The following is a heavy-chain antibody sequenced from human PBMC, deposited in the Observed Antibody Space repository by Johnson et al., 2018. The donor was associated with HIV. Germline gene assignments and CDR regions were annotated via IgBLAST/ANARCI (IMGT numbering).Heavy chain of an antibody. D-gene: IGHD3-22*01. CDR3: ARSYYDSSGYYHDAFDI. CDR2: IYSGGGT. J-gene: IGHJ3*02. V-gene: IGHV3-NL1*01. CDR1: GFTFSNYG. Sequence: QVQLVESGGGVVQPGRSLRLSCAASGFTFSNYGMHWVRQAPGKGLEWVSVIYSGGGTQYADSVKGRFTISRDNAKNSLYLQMNSLRAEDTALYYCARSYYDSSGYYHDAFDIWGQGTMVTVSS.